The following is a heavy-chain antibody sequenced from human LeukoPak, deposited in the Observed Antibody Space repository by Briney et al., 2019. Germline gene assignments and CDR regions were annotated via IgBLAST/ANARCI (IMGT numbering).Heavy chain of an antibody. CDR2: ISARGDST. Sequence: GGSLRLSCAASGFTFSSYAVSWVRQAPGKGLEWVSAISARGDSTYYADSVEGRFTISRDNSKNTLYLQMDSLRGEDTALYYCARGAYGDYDYWGQGTLVTVSS. D-gene: IGHD4-17*01. J-gene: IGHJ4*02. CDR3: ARGAYGDYDY. CDR1: GFTFSSYA. V-gene: IGHV3-23*01.